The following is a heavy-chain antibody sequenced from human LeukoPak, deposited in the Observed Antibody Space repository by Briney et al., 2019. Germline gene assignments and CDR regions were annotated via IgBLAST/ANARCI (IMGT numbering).Heavy chain of an antibody. Sequence: GESLKISCKGSGYSFTSYWIAWVRQMPGEGLEWMGIIYPGDSDSRYSPSFQGQVTISADKSISTAYLQWSSLKASDTAMYYCARSELMYYYGSGSFYGAFDIWGQGTMVTVSS. J-gene: IGHJ3*02. D-gene: IGHD3-10*01. CDR3: ARSELMYYYGSGSFYGAFDI. CDR2: IYPGDSDS. CDR1: GYSFTSYW. V-gene: IGHV5-51*01.